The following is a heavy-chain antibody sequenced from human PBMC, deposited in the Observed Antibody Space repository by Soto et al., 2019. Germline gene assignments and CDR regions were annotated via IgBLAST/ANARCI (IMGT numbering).Heavy chain of an antibody. CDR3: ASSSLGTMVRDDY. Sequence: QVQLVQSGAEVKKPGASVKVSCKASGYTFTSFDINWVRQATGQGLEWMGWMNPNSGNAGYAQKFQGRVTLTRDTSISTAYMELSSLTSGDTAVYYCASSSLGTMVRDDYWGQGTLVTVSS. CDR2: MNPNSGNA. CDR1: GYTFTSFD. D-gene: IGHD3-10*01. V-gene: IGHV1-8*01. J-gene: IGHJ4*02.